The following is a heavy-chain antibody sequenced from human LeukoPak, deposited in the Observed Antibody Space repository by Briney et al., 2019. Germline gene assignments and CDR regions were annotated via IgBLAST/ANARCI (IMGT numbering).Heavy chain of an antibody. Sequence: GASVKVSCKVSGYTLTELSMHWVRQAPGKGLEWMGGFDPEDGETIYAQKFQGRVTMTEDTSTDTAYMELSSLRSEDTAVYYCATSYYDSSGYYRFDYWGQGTLVTVSS. CDR2: FDPEDGET. CDR3: ATSYYDSSGYYRFDY. J-gene: IGHJ4*02. V-gene: IGHV1-24*01. CDR1: GYTLTELS. D-gene: IGHD3-22*01.